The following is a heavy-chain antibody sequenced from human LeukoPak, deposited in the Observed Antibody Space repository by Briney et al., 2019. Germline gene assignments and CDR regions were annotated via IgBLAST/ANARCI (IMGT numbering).Heavy chain of an antibody. CDR3: ARGYCSSTSSYWDY. V-gene: IGHV3-21*01. J-gene: IGHJ4*02. Sequence: TGGSLRLSCAASGFTFSSYSMNWVRQAPGKGLEWVSSISSSSSYIYYADSVKGRFTISRDNAKNSLYLQMNSLRAEDTAVYYCARGYCSSTSSYWDYWGQGTLVTVSS. CDR1: GFTFSSYS. CDR2: ISSSSSYI. D-gene: IGHD2-2*01.